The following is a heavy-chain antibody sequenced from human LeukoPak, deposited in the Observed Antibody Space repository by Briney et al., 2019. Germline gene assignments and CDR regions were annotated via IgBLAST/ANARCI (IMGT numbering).Heavy chain of an antibody. V-gene: IGHV1-8*01. CDR2: MNPNSGNT. CDR1: GYTFTSYD. J-gene: IGHJ3*02. D-gene: IGHD3-22*01. Sequence: GASVKLSCKASGYTFTSYDINCVRQATGQGLEWRGWMNPNSGNTGYAQKFQGRVTMTRNTSISTAYMELSSLRSEDTAVYYCASTYYYDSSGYYLDAFDIWGQGTMVTVSS. CDR3: ASTYYYDSSGYYLDAFDI.